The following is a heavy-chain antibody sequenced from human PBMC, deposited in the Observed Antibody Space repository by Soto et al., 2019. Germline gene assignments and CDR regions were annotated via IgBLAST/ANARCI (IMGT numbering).Heavy chain of an antibody. CDR1: GFNFNTYA. V-gene: IGHV3-48*02. Sequence: EMKLVESGGGLAQPGGSLRLTCVASGFNFNTYAMNWVRQAPGKGLEWVSYISGGGSIINYADSVKGRFTISRDTTKNSLCKQMASLRDKETSLYFCARDSVGHTGNDFAGLDVGGQGTVVTVSS. CDR3: ARDSVGHTGNDFAGLDV. J-gene: IGHJ3*01. D-gene: IGHD1-1*01. CDR2: ISGGGSII.